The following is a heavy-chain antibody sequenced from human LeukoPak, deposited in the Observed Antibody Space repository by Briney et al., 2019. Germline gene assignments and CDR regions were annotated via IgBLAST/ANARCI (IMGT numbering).Heavy chain of an antibody. CDR3: AKDFGGRIAVAGGYDY. V-gene: IGHV3-43D*03. J-gene: IGHJ4*02. CDR2: ISWDGGST. Sequence: GGSLRLSCAASGLTFDDYAMHWVRQAPGKGLEWVSLISWDGGSTYYADSVKGRFTISRDNSKNSLYLQMNSLRAEDTALYYCAKDFGGRIAVAGGYDYWGQGTLVTVSS. D-gene: IGHD6-19*01. CDR1: GLTFDDYA.